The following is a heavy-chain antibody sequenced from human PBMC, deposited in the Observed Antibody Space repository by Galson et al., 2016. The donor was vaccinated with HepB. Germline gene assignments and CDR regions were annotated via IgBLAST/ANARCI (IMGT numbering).Heavy chain of an antibody. CDR1: GFTFSTSN. CDR2: ISGDGINT. CDR3: AKDAGGAIMFDS. Sequence: SLRLSCAASGFTFSTSNMNWVRQAPGKGLEWVSSISGDGINTHYADSVKGRFLISRDNSKNMVHLQMNSLSAEDTAVYYRAKDAGGAIMFDSWGHGTLVTVSS. J-gene: IGHJ5*01. V-gene: IGHV3-23*01. D-gene: IGHD2-8*02.